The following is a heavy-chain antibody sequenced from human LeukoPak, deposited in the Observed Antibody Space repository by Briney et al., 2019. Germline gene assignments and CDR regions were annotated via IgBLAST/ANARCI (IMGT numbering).Heavy chain of an antibody. CDR3: AKDSGVLRYFDWFRPYYYYMDV. V-gene: IGHV3-23*01. Sequence: GGSLRLSCAASGFTFSSCGMSWVRQAPGKGLEWVSAISGSGGSTYYADSVKGRFTISRDNSKSTLYLQMNSLRAEDTAVYYCAKDSGVLRYFDWFRPYYYYMDVWGKGTTVTISS. D-gene: IGHD3-9*01. CDR1: GFTFSSCG. J-gene: IGHJ6*03. CDR2: ISGSGGST.